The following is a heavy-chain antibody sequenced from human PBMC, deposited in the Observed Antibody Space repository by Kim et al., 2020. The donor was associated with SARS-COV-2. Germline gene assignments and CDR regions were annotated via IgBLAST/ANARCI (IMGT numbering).Heavy chain of an antibody. V-gene: IGHV4-31*03. CDR1: GGSISSGGYY. D-gene: IGHD3-22*01. CDR3: ARACYYDSRGSYGAFDI. J-gene: IGHJ3*02. CDR2: IYYSGST. Sequence: SETLSLTCTVSGGSISSGGYYWSWIRQHPGKGLEWIGDIYYSGSTYYNPSLKSRVTISVDTSKNQFSLKLSSVTAADTAVDYCARACYYDSRGSYGAFDIWGQGTLVTVSP.